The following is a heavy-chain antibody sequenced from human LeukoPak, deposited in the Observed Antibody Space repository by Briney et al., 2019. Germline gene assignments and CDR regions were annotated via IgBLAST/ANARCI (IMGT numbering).Heavy chain of an antibody. CDR3: ASRYCSSTSCSPVIDY. D-gene: IGHD2-2*01. J-gene: IGHJ4*02. Sequence: GGSLRLSCAASGFTFSSYAMHWVRQAPGKGLEWVAVISYDGSNKYYADSVKGRFTISRDNAKNSLYLQMNSLRAEDTAVYYCASRYCSSTSCSPVIDYWGQGTLVTVSS. V-gene: IGHV3-30-3*01. CDR1: GFTFSSYA. CDR2: ISYDGSNK.